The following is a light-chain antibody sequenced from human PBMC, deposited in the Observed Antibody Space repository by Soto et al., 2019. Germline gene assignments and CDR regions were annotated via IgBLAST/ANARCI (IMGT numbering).Light chain of an antibody. Sequence: IQMTQSPSSLSASVEDRVTITCRASQTISIFLNWYQQKPGKAPKLLIYGASTLQGGVPSRFSGSGSGTDFTLTISRLQPEDFATYYCQRSYGSPPWTFGQGTKV. CDR3: QRSYGSPPWT. CDR2: GAS. CDR1: QTISIF. J-gene: IGKJ1*01. V-gene: IGKV1-39*01.